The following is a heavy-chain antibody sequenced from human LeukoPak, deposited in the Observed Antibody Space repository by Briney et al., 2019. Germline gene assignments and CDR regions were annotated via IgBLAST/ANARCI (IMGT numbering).Heavy chain of an antibody. V-gene: IGHV3-43*02. Sequence: GGSLRLSCEVSGVTFGDYGMHWVRQAPGKGLEWVSLISAGGDSTYYAESVKGQFTNSRDNISSFLYLQKNSLKNEDTAVYYREKGDHHNTYFSWYTYDMDVWGQGTTVAVSS. D-gene: IGHD1-1*01. CDR2: ISAGGDST. CDR3: EKGDHHNTYFSWYTYDMDV. J-gene: IGHJ6*02. CDR1: GVTFGDYG.